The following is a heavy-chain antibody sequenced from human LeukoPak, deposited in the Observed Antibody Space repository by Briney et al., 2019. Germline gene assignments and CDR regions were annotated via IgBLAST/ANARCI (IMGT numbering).Heavy chain of an antibody. V-gene: IGHV1-18*01. CDR1: GYTFTSYG. Sequence: ASVKVSRKASGYTFTSYGISWVRQAPGQGLEWMGWISAYNGNTNYAQKFQGRVTLTTDTSTSTAYMELTSLRSDDTAVYYCARDTEYSSYGMDVWGQGTTVTVSS. CDR2: ISAYNGNT. D-gene: IGHD6-6*01. J-gene: IGHJ6*02. CDR3: ARDTEYSSYGMDV.